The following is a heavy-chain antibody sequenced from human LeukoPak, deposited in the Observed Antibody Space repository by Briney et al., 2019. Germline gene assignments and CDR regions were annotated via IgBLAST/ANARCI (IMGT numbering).Heavy chain of an antibody. CDR3: ARGAVTFGGVIVSLDY. CDR1: GYTCTRYA. J-gene: IGHJ4*02. D-gene: IGHD3-16*02. V-gene: IGHV1-3*01. Sequence: GASVDVSCKASGYTCTRYASHWVRRAPGQRLEGMGWINADNGETKYSQKFQGRVTLARDPSESTAYLELSRLRSDDTAVYYCARGAVTFGGVIVSLDYWRQGTLVTVSS. CDR2: INADNGET.